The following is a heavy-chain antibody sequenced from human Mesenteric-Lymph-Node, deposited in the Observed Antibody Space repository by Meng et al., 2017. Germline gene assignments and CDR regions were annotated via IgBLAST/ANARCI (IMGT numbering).Heavy chain of an antibody. CDR3: ARVDSSGYFLDY. V-gene: IGHV4-30-4*01. D-gene: IGHD3-22*01. J-gene: IGHJ4*01. CDR1: GGSVSSGDYY. CDR2: IYSSGDT. Sequence: QVLLQESGPGLVKPAQTLSLTCTVSGGSVSSGDYYWTWIRQPPGKGLEWIGYIYSSGDTSYNPSLKNRVILSVDTSKNQFSLKLSSVTAADTAVYYCARVDSSGYFLDYWGQGTLVTVSS.